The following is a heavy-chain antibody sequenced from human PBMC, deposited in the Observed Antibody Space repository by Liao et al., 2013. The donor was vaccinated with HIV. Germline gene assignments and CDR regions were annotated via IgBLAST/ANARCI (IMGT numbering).Heavy chain of an antibody. D-gene: IGHD4/OR15-4a*01. CDR1: GASMSGYY. V-gene: IGHV4-4*07. J-gene: IGHJ3*01. CDR3: ARGLWTSHVFDV. CDR2: IYYNGGT. Sequence: QVQLQESGPGLLKPSETLSLSCNVSGASMSGYYLNWIRQPAGKGLEWIGRIYYNGGTTYNSSLRSRVTMSVDTSKTQFSLKLTSVTSADTAVYFCARGLWTSHVFDVWGQGTTVTVSS.